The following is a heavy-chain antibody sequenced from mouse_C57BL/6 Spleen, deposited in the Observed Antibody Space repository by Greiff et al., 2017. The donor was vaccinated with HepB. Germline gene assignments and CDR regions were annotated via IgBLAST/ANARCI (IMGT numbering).Heavy chain of an antibody. Sequence: GGGLVQPKGSLTLSCAASGFSFNPYAMNWVRQAPGKGLEWVARIRSKSNNYATYYADSVKDRFTISRDDSESMLYLQMNNLKTEDTAMYYCVINGGFAYWGQGTLVTVSA. CDR1: GFSFNPYA. CDR3: VINGGFAY. J-gene: IGHJ3*01. CDR2: IRSKSNNYAT. V-gene: IGHV10-1*01.